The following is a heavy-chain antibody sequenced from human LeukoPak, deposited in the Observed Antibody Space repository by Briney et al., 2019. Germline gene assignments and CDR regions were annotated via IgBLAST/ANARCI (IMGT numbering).Heavy chain of an antibody. CDR2: INPNSGGT. J-gene: IGHJ4*02. D-gene: IGHD3-9*01. CDR1: GYTFTGYY. Sequence: ASVKVSCKASGYTFTGYYIHWVRQAPGQGLERMGWINPNSGGTNYAQKFQGRVTMTRDTSISTAYMELSRLRSDDTAVYYCAREIGYYDILTGIFDYWGQGTLVTVSS. V-gene: IGHV1-2*02. CDR3: AREIGYYDILTGIFDY.